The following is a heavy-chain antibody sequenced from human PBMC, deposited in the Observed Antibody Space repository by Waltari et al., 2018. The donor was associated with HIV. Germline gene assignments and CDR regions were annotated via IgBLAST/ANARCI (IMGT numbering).Heavy chain of an antibody. J-gene: IGHJ5*02. CDR2: ISSSSSTI. CDR3: ARNVVAATQRRMNWFDP. V-gene: IGHV3-48*02. Sequence: GSLRLSCAASGFTFSSYSMNWVRQAPGKGLEWVSYISSSSSTIYYADSVKGRFTISRDNAKNSLYLQMNSLRDEDTAVYYCARNVVAATQRRMNWFDPWGQGTLVTVSS. CDR1: GFTFSSYS. D-gene: IGHD2-15*01.